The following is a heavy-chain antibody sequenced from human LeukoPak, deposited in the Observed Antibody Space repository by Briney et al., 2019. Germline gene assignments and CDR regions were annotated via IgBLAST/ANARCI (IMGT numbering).Heavy chain of an antibody. CDR2: IYSGGST. J-gene: IGHJ4*02. D-gene: IGHD4-17*01. V-gene: IGHV3-53*01. Sequence: GGSLRLSCAASGFTVSSNYMSWVRQAPGKGLEWVSIIYSGGSTYYADSVKGRFTISRDNSKNTLYLQMNSLRAEDTAVYYCATGYGDYILDYWGQGTLVTVSS. CDR3: ATGYGDYILDY. CDR1: GFTVSSNY.